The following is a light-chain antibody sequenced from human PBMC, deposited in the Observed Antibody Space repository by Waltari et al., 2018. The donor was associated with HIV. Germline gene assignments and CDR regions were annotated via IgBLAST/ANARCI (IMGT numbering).Light chain of an antibody. Sequence: DIQMTQSPSSLSASVGDKITITCRASHSINIYENWYQHQSGTAPNLLIYGASTLQRGVPSRFSGSGSGRSFNFTIVNVQPEDVASYYCQQTYMTPRTFGQGTKVEVK. CDR1: HSINIY. V-gene: IGKV1-39*01. J-gene: IGKJ1*01. CDR2: GAS. CDR3: QQTYMTPRT.